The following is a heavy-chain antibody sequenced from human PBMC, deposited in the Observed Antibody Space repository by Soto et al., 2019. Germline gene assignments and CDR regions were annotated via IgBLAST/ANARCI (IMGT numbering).Heavy chain of an antibody. CDR2: IIPIFGTA. D-gene: IGHD4-4*01. J-gene: IGHJ4*02. V-gene: IGHV1-69*01. CDR1: GGTFSSYA. CDR3: ARGKRNSYYLDY. Sequence: SVKVSFKASGGTFSSYAISLVRQAPGQGLEWMGGIIPIFGTANYAQKFQGRVTITADESTSTAYMELSRMRSEDTAVYYCARGKRNSYYLDYWGQGTLVTVSS.